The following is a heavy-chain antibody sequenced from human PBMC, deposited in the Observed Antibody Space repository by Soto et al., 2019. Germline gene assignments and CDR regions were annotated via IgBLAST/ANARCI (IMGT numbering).Heavy chain of an antibody. CDR2: INHSGST. CDR3: ARGEYYDSGSYYPYYYYYMDV. J-gene: IGHJ6*03. D-gene: IGHD3-10*01. Sequence: SETLSLTCAVYGGSFSGYYWSWIRQPPGKGLEWIGEINHSGSTNYNPSLKSRVTISVDTSKNQLSLKLSSVTAADTAVYYCARGEYYDSGSYYPYYYYYMDVWGKGTTVTVSS. V-gene: IGHV4-34*01. CDR1: GGSFSGYY.